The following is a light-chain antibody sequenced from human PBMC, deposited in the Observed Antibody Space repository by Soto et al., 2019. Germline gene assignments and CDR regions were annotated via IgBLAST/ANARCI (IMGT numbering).Light chain of an antibody. J-gene: IGKJ4*01. CDR2: DAF. CDR1: QSVSRY. V-gene: IGKV3D-15*01. CDR3: QQYNNWTPLT. Sequence: EIALTQSPVTLSLSPLERATLSCCASQSVSRYLAWYQQKPDQAPRLLIYDAFTRAAGVPARFSGSGSGTEFTLTITSLQSEDFAVYYCQQYNNWTPLTFGGGTKVEIK.